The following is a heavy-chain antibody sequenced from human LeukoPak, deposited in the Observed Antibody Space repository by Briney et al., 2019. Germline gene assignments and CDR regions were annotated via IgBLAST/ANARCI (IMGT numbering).Heavy chain of an antibody. D-gene: IGHD3-22*01. CDR2: ISGSGGST. CDR1: GFTFSSYA. Sequence: GGSLRLSCAASGFTFSSYAMSWVRQAPGKGLEWVSAISGSGGSTYYADSVKGRFTISRDNAKNSLYLQMNSLRAEDTAVYYCARDSGGYDYWGQGTLVTVSS. CDR3: ARDSGGYDY. J-gene: IGHJ4*02. V-gene: IGHV3-23*01.